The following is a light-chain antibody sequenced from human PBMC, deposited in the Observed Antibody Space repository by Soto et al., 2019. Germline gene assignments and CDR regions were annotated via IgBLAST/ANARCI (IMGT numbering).Light chain of an antibody. CDR1: QSVSTRY. J-gene: IGKJ2*02. Sequence: ESMLPQSPGTLSLSPGERATLSCRASQSVSTRYLAWDQQKPGQAPRLLIYGASIRAAGIPDRFSGSGSGTDFTLTISRLEPDDFAVYYCHQFGSSPLACTFGQGTKLEI. CDR2: GAS. V-gene: IGKV3-20*01. CDR3: HQFGSSPLACT.